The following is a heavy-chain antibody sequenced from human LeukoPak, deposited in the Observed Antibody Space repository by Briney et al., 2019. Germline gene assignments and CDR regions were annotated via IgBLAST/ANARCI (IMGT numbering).Heavy chain of an antibody. Sequence: PGGSLRLSCAVSGFSVSNNFMSWVRQAPGKGLEWVSVIYNGGDTYYAGSVKGRFTISKDNSKDTLYLQMNSLRAEDTAVYYCASWPGGWYGEDSWGQGTLVTVSS. CDR2: IYNGGDT. J-gene: IGHJ4*02. V-gene: IGHV3-66*01. CDR1: GFSVSNNF. CDR3: ASWPGGWYGEDS. D-gene: IGHD6-19*01.